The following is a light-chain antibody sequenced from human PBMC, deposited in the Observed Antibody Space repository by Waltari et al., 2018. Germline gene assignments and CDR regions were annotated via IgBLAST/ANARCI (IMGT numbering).Light chain of an antibody. Sequence: QSALTQPPSASGSPGQSVTISCTGISSDVSNYNYVSWNQHHTGKAPKLTLYEVTKRPAGIHDRFAGSKSGNAASLTSSGLQAEDEASYYCTSDAGSNNVVFGGGTKVTVL. CDR1: SSDVSNYNY. CDR3: TSDAGSNNVV. CDR2: EVT. J-gene: IGLJ2*01. V-gene: IGLV2-8*01.